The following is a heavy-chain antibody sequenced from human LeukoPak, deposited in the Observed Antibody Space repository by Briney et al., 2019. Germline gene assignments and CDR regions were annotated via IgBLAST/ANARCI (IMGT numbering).Heavy chain of an antibody. CDR1: GGSISSYY. CDR3: ASPSGYSGYEHAFDI. CDR2: IYYSGST. D-gene: IGHD5-12*01. J-gene: IGHJ3*02. Sequence: PSETLSLTCTVSGGSISSYYWSWIRQPPGKGLEWIGSIYYSGSTYYNPSLKSRVTISVDTSKNQFSLKLSSVTAADTAVYYRASPSGYSGYEHAFDIWGQGTMVTVSS. V-gene: IGHV4-59*05.